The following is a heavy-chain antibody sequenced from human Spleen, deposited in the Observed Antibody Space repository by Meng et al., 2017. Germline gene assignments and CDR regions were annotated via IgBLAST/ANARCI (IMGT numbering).Heavy chain of an antibody. J-gene: IGHJ4*02. CDR2: IFTSGIT. D-gene: IGHD2-2*02. CDR1: GGAINSGNYY. V-gene: IGHV4-61*02. Sequence: SETLSLTCTVSGGAINSGNYYWSWTRQPPGKGLEWIGRIFTSGITNYNPSLNSRVTISVDTSKNQFSLKLSSVTAADTAVYYCARTCCSSTNCYSYDIMTGDCLYYFDYWGQGTLVTVSS. CDR3: ARTCCSSTNCYSYDIMTGDCLYYFDY.